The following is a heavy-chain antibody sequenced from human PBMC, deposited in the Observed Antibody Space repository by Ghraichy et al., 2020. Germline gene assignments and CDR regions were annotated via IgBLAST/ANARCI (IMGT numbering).Heavy chain of an antibody. J-gene: IGHJ6*03. CDR3: ARGRRGITIFGVVSTYYYYYYMDV. D-gene: IGHD3-3*01. Sequence: SQTLSLTCAVYGGSFSGYYWSWIRQPPGKGLEWIGEINHSGSTNYNPSLKSRVTISVDTSKNQFSLKLSSVTAADTAVYYCARGRRGITIFGVVSTYYYYYYMDVWGKGTTVTVSS. CDR1: GGSFSGYY. CDR2: INHSGST. V-gene: IGHV4-34*01.